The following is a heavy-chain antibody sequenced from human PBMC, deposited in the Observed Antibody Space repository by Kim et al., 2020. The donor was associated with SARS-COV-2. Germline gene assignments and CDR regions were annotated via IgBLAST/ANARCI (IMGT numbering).Heavy chain of an antibody. D-gene: IGHD6-13*01. V-gene: IGHV4-39*01. CDR1: GGSISSSVYY. CDR2: IYYSGST. CDR3: ARQGTSWFDFDY. J-gene: IGHJ4*02. Sequence: SETLSLTCTVSGGSISSSVYYWGWIRQPPGKGLEWIGNIYYSGSTYYNPSLKSRVTISVDTSKNQFSLRLSSVTAADTAVYYCARQGTSWFDFDYWGQGTLVTVSS.